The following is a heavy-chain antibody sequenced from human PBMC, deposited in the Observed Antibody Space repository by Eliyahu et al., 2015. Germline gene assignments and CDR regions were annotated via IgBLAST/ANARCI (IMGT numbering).Heavy chain of an antibody. D-gene: IGHD6-13*01. CDR3: SRQRGIWSHFDY. CDR1: XXTFTTYE. J-gene: IGHJ4*02. Sequence: QLVESGGGLVHPGGSLRLSCXVSXXTFTTYEMNWVRQAPGKGLEWIAYISRTGNTIYYADSVKGRFTISRDNSKNSVFLQMDSLRVEDTGIYYCSRQRGIWSHFDYWGQGTLVTASS. CDR2: ISRTGNTI. V-gene: IGHV3-48*03.